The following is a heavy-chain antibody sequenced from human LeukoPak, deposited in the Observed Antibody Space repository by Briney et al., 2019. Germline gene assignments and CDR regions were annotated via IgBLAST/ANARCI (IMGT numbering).Heavy chain of an antibody. Sequence: GESLKISCRGSGYSFTAYWIAWVRQLPGKGLEWMATIYPGDSATTYSPSFQGQVTISADKSITTAYLQWSSLKASDTAMYYCARPAAGLGGFDYWGQGTLVTVSS. V-gene: IGHV5-51*01. CDR3: ARPAAGLGGFDY. CDR2: IYPGDSAT. CDR1: GYSFTAYW. D-gene: IGHD3-16*01. J-gene: IGHJ4*02.